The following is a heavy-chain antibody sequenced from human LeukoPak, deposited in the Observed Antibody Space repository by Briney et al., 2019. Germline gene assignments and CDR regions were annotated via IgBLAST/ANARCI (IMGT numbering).Heavy chain of an antibody. CDR3: ARVPTRGYDFWSGYYEGGDY. Sequence: ASVKVSCMASGYTFTGYYMHWVRQARGQGLEWMGWINPNSGGTNYAQKLQGRVTVCAGTPIGTAYMELRRLRSDDTAVYYCARVPTRGYDFWSGYYEGGDYWGQGTLVTVSS. CDR2: INPNSGGT. J-gene: IGHJ4*02. V-gene: IGHV1-2*02. D-gene: IGHD3-3*01. CDR1: GYTFTGYY.